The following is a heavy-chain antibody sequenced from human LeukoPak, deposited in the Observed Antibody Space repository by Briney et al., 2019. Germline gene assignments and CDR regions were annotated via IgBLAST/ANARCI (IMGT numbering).Heavy chain of an antibody. CDR3: ASQLRFPSFYMDV. Sequence: SETLSLTCTVSGGSINSYYWSWIRQPPGKGLEWIGYIYYSGSTNYNPSLKSRVTISIDTSKNQFSLKLSSVTAADTAVYYCASQLRFPSFYMDVWGKGTTVTVSS. CDR2: IYYSGST. V-gene: IGHV4-59*01. J-gene: IGHJ6*03. D-gene: IGHD3-3*01. CDR1: GGSINSYY.